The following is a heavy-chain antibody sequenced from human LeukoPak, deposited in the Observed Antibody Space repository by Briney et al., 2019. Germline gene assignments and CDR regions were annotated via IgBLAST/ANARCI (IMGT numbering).Heavy chain of an antibody. CDR2: ISSSSSYT. Sequence: PGGSLRLSCAASRFTLSDYYISWIRQAPGKGLEWISYISSSSSYTNYADSVRGRFTISRDNAKSSLYLQMNSLRDEDTAVYYCARESVVRGLDYWGQGTLVTVSS. CDR1: RFTLSDYY. CDR3: ARESVVRGLDY. V-gene: IGHV3-11*06. D-gene: IGHD3-10*01. J-gene: IGHJ4*02.